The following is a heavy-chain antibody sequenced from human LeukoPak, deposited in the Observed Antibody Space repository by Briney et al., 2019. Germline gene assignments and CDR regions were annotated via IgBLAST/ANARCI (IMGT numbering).Heavy chain of an antibody. CDR1: GFTFSGSA. D-gene: IGHD3-10*01. V-gene: IGHV3-73*01. Sequence: LPGGSLRLSCAASGFTFSGSAMHWVRQASGKGLEWVGHIRREANTYATTYAASLKGRITISRDDSKNTAYLQMNSLKTEDTAVYYCTRQLGELLSGTLYYYYLDVWGKGTTVTVSS. CDR3: TRQLGELLSGTLYYYYLDV. J-gene: IGHJ6*03. CDR2: IRREANTYAT.